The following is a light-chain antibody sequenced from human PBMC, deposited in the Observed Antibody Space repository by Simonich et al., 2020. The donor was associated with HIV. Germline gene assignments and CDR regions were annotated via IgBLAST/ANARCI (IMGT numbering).Light chain of an antibody. Sequence: QSVLTQPPSVSGAPGQRVTISCTGSSSNIGAGYDVPWYQQFPGTAPKLLIYATPKRPSGVPDRFSGSKSGTSASLAITGLQAEDEADYYCQSYDSSLSGVLFGGGTKLTIL. V-gene: IGLV1-40*01. CDR3: QSYDSSLSGVL. J-gene: IGLJ2*01. CDR1: SSNIGAGYD. CDR2: ATP.